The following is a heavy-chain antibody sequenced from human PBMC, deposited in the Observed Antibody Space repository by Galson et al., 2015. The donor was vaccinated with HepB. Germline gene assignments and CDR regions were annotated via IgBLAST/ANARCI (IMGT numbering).Heavy chain of an antibody. CDR2: IIGSTKKT. Sequence: SLRLSCAASGFNFSTFATSWVRQAPGKGLEWVSAIIGSTKKTYYAGSVKGRFIVSRDISKSTLYLQMDSLRADDTAIYYCANVNKPMAAYYYYYYPMDVWGQGTTVTVSS. CDR3: ANVNKPMAAYYYYYYPMDV. J-gene: IGHJ6*02. V-gene: IGHV3-23*01. D-gene: IGHD5-18*01. CDR1: GFNFSTFA.